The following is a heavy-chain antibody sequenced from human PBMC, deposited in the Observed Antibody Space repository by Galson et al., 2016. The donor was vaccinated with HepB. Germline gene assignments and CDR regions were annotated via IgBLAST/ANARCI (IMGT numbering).Heavy chain of an antibody. J-gene: IGHJ3*02. CDR1: GGSISTYH. D-gene: IGHD3-9*01. CDR2: SDYSGST. Sequence: SETLSLTCTVSGGSISTYHWSWIRQPPGKGQEGIGYSDYSGSTNYNPSLKRRVTISLDTSKNQCSLNVSSVTAADTAVYYCAREPAATGYAFDIWGQGTMVTVSS. CDR3: AREPAATGYAFDI. V-gene: IGHV4-59*01.